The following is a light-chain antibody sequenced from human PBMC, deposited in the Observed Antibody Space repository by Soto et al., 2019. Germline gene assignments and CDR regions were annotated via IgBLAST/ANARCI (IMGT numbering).Light chain of an antibody. CDR1: QNIRND. Sequence: DIVMTQSPATLSVSPGERATLSCRASQNIRNDLAWYQQKPGQAPRHPIYDASTRATGIPARFSGSGSGTEFTLTISSLQSDDFAIYYCHQYNNLPPWTFGQGTKVEI. V-gene: IGKV3D-15*01. CDR3: HQYNNLPPWT. CDR2: DAS. J-gene: IGKJ1*01.